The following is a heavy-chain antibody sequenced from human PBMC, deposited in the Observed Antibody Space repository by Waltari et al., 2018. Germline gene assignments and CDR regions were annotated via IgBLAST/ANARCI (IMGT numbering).Heavy chain of an antibody. J-gene: IGHJ4*02. CDR2: IRSKAYGGKT. V-gene: IGHV3-49*04. D-gene: IGHD3-3*01. Sequence: EVQLVESGGGLVQPGRSLRLSCTASGFTFGDYAMSWVRQAPGKGLEGVGFIRSKAYGGKTEYAASVKGRFTISRDDSKSIAYLQMNSLKTEDTAVYYCTRTAKGSIFGVVIGYYFDYWGQGTLVTVSS. CDR1: GFTFGDYA. CDR3: TRTAKGSIFGVVIGYYFDY.